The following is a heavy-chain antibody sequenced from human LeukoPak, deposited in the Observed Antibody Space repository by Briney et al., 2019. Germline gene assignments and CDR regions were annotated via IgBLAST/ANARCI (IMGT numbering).Heavy chain of an antibody. J-gene: IGHJ4*02. CDR1: GYTFTSYG. CDR3: ARMSSSWPTFDY. V-gene: IGHV1-18*01. D-gene: IGHD6-13*01. Sequence: ASVKVSCKASGYTFTSYGISWVRQAPGQGLEWMGWISAYNGNTNYAQKLQGRVTMTTDTSTSTAYMELRGLRPDDTAVYYCARMSSSWPTFDYWGQGTLVTVSS. CDR2: ISAYNGNT.